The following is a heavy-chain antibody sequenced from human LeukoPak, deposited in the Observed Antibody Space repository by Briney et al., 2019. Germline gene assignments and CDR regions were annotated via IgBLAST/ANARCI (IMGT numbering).Heavy chain of an antibody. CDR2: IHYRGNT. CDR1: GYSISNGYY. Sequence: SETLSLTCTVSGYSISNGYYWGWIRQPPGKGLEWIGTIHYRGNTYYNPSLKSRVAISVDTSKNQFSLKLTSVTAADTAMYYCARLVGSSWYHEVLFGRDYWGQGTLVTVSS. V-gene: IGHV4-38-2*02. J-gene: IGHJ4*02. CDR3: ARLVGSSWYHEVLFGRDY. D-gene: IGHD6-13*01.